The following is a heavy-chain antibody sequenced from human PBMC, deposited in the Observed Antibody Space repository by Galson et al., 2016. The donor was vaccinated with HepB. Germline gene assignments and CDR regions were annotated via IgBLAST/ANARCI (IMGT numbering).Heavy chain of an antibody. V-gene: IGHV1-3*01. J-gene: IGHJ6*02. Sequence: SVKVSCKASEYNFNTYGMHWVRQAPGQRLEWMGWINGGNGKTKYSQKLQGRVTITRDTSASTAYMELSSLRSEDTAVSYCARDNGLRYFDWLFSYYGMDVWGQGTTVTVSS. CDR3: ARDNGLRYFDWLFSYYGMDV. CDR2: INGGNGKT. D-gene: IGHD3-9*01. CDR1: EYNFNTYG.